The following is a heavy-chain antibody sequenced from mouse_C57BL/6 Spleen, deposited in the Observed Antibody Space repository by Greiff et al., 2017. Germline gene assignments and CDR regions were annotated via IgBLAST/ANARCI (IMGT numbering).Heavy chain of an antibody. CDR1: GYTFTSYW. J-gene: IGHJ4*01. Sequence: QVQLQQPGAELVKPGASVQLSCTASGYTFTSYWMQWVKQRPGQGLEWIGEIVPSDSYTNYNQKFKGKATLTVDTSSSPPYMQLSSLTSEDSAVYYCARYYGSSYYAMDYWGQGTSVTVSS. CDR2: IVPSDSYT. CDR3: ARYYGSSYYAMDY. V-gene: IGHV1-50*01. D-gene: IGHD1-1*01.